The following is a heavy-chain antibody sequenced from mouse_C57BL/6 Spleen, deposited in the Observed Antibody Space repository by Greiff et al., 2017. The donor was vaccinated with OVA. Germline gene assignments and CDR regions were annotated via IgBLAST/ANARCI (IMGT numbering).Heavy chain of an antibody. D-gene: IGHD1-1*01. V-gene: IGHV1-50*01. CDR1: GYTFTSYW. J-gene: IGHJ3*01. Sequence: QVQLQQPGAELVKPGASVKLSCKASGYTFTSYWMQWVKQRPGRGLEWIGEIDPSDSYTNYNQKFKGKATLTVDTSSSTAYMQLSSLTSEDSAVYYCAVSTTVDAWFAYWGQGTLVTVSA. CDR2: IDPSDSYT. CDR3: AVSTTVDAWFAY.